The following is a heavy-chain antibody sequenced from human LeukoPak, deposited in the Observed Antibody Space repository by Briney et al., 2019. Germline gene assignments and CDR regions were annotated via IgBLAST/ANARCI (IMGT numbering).Heavy chain of an antibody. CDR3: ARVGKGRSLYAGAPLSMDV. CDR1: GYTFTSYY. J-gene: IGHJ6*02. V-gene: IGHV1-18*04. Sequence: ASVKVSCKASGYTFTSYYMHWVRQAPGQGLEWMGWISVNSGDTNYAQKLQGRVTMTTDTSTRTAYMEVRSLRFDDTAVYYCARVGKGRSLYAGAPLSMDVWGQGTTVIVSS. D-gene: IGHD2-8*01. CDR2: ISVNSGDT.